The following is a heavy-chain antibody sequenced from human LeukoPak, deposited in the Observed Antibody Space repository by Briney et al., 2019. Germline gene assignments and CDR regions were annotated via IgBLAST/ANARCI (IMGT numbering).Heavy chain of an antibody. CDR2: FDPEDGET. CDR1: GYTLTELS. D-gene: IGHD3-22*01. Sequence: ASVKASCKVSGYTLTELSMHWVRQAPGKGLEWMGGFDPEDGETIYAQKFQGRVTMTEDTSTDTAYMELSSLRSEDTAVYYCATTSKDSSVGGDAFDIWGQGTMVTVSS. CDR3: ATTSKDSSVGGDAFDI. V-gene: IGHV1-24*01. J-gene: IGHJ3*02.